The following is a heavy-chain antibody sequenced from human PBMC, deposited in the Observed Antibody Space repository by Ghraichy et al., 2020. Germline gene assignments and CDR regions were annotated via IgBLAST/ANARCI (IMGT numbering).Heavy chain of an antibody. CDR1: GGSFSGYY. CDR3: ARGKAARPRHYYYMDV. V-gene: IGHV4-34*01. D-gene: IGHD6-6*01. J-gene: IGHJ6*03. Sequence: ESLNISCAVYGGSFSGYYWSWIRQPPGKGLEWIGEINHSGSTNYNPSLKSRVTISVDTSKNQFSLKLSSVTAADTAVYYCARGKAARPRHYYYMDVWGKGTTVTVSS. CDR2: INHSGST.